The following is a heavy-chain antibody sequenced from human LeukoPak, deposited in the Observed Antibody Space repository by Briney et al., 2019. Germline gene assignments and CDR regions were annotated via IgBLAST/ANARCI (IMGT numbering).Heavy chain of an antibody. CDR2: SYSGGTS. CDR3: ARVWEQSFDY. V-gene: IGHV3-53*01. Sequence: GGSLRLSCAASGFTVSTDHMSWVRQAPGKGLEWVAVSYSGGTSQYAESVKGRFTISRDNSKNMLYLQMNSLRAEDTALYYCARVWEQSFDYWGQGTLVTVSS. J-gene: IGHJ4*02. CDR1: GFTVSTDH. D-gene: IGHD1-26*01.